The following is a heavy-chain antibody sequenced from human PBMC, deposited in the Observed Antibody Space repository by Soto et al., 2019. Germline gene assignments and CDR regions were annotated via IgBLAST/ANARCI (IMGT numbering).Heavy chain of an antibody. J-gene: IGHJ6*01. D-gene: IGHD2-2*01. V-gene: IGHV4-4*02. CDR1: SGSISGSIW. CDR2: IYHSGST. CDR3: ERVRGGYQIKVGMAV. Sequence: SETLSLTCAVSSGSISGSIWWISFRAPPGKGLEWIGEIYHSGSTNYSPSLKSRVTISVDKSKNQVSLKLGSVTAADTAVYYCERVRGGYQIKVGMAVSRQGTTPTVSS.